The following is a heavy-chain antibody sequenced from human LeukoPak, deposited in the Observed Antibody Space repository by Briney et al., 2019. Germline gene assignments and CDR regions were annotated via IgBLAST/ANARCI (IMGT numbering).Heavy chain of an antibody. CDR1: GFTFSGSA. CDR2: ISYDGSNK. D-gene: IGHD5-24*01. J-gene: IGHJ4*02. V-gene: IGHV3-30-3*01. Sequence: GGSLRLSCAASGFTFSGSAMHWVRQAPGKGLEWVAVISYDGSNKYYADSVKGRFTISRDNSKNTLYLQMNSLRAEDTAVYYCSLGMATGRTFDYWGQGTLVTVSS. CDR3: SLGMATGRTFDY.